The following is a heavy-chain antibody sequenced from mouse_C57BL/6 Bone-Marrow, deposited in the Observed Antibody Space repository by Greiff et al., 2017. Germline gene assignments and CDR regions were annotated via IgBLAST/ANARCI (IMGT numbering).Heavy chain of an antibody. Sequence: QVQLQQSGAELARPGASVKMSCKASGYTFTSYTMHWVKQRPGQGLEWIGYINPSSGYTKYNQKFKDKATLTADKSSSTAYMQLSRLTSADSAVYYCARFLYAMDYWVQGTSVTVSS. CDR2: INPSSGYT. CDR3: ARFLYAMDY. V-gene: IGHV1-4*01. CDR1: GYTFTSYT. J-gene: IGHJ4*01.